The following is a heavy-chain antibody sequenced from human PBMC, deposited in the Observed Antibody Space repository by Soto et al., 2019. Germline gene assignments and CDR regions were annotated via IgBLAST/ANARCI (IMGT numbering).Heavy chain of an antibody. D-gene: IGHD6-6*01. Sequence: EGSLRLSCAASGFTFSSYSMNWVRQAPGKGLEWVSSISSSSRYIYYADSVKGRFTISRDNAKNSLYLQMNSLRAEDTAVYYCARDRTGSSSWYFDYWGQGTLVTVSS. J-gene: IGHJ4*02. CDR3: ARDRTGSSSWYFDY. V-gene: IGHV3-21*01. CDR1: GFTFSSYS. CDR2: ISSSSRYI.